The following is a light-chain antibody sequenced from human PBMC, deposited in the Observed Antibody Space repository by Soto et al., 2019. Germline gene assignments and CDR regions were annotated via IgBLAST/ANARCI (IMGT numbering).Light chain of an antibody. CDR1: SSDVGGHNR. Sequence: QSALTQPPSVSGSPGQSVTISCTGTSSDVGGHNRVSWYQQPPGTVPKLLIYEVTNRPSGVPDRFSGSKSGNTASLTISALQAEDEADYYCSSYTSSATLVFGGGTKLTVL. J-gene: IGLJ2*01. CDR3: SSYTSSATLV. CDR2: EVT. V-gene: IGLV2-18*02.